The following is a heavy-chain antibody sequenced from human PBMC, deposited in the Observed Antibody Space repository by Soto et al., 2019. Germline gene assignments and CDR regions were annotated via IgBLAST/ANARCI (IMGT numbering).Heavy chain of an antibody. V-gene: IGHV1-69*13. J-gene: IGHJ4*02. D-gene: IGHD3-16*02. CDR1: GGTFSSYA. CDR3: ARESRDVWGSYRSSYYFDY. CDR2: IIPIFGTA. Sequence: EASVKVSCKASGGTFSSYAISWVRQAPGQGLEWMGGIIPIFGTANYAQKFQGRVTITADESTNTAYMELSSLRSEDTAVYYCARESRDVWGSYRSSYYFDYWGQGTLVTVSS.